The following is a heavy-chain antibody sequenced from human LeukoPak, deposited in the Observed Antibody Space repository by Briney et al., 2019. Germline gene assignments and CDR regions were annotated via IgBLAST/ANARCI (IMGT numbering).Heavy chain of an antibody. D-gene: IGHD5-18*01. V-gene: IGHV1-46*01. CDR1: GYTFTSYA. CDR3: ARDRGYSYGYSWSHYYYYYMDV. CDR2: INPSGGST. Sequence: ASVKVSCKASGYTFTSYAMNWVRQAPGQGREWMGIINPSGGSTSYAQKFQGRVTMTRDMSTSTVYMELSSLRSEDTAVYYCARDRGYSYGYSWSHYYYYYMDVWGKGTTVTVSS. J-gene: IGHJ6*03.